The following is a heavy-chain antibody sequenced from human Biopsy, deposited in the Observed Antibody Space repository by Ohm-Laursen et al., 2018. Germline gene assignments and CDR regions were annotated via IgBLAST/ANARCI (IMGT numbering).Heavy chain of an antibody. V-gene: IGHV1-46*01. CDR1: GNTFATYH. J-gene: IGHJ6*02. D-gene: IGHD5-24*01. Sequence: GSSVKVSCKASGNTFATYHIHWVRQAPGQGLEWMGVISPSGATTSFSQKFQGRITMTRDASTGTVYMDLNSLGSEDTAVYYCARAGVGSDGTDSYYYGMDVWGPGTNVTVSS. CDR2: ISPSGATT. CDR3: ARAGVGSDGTDSYYYGMDV.